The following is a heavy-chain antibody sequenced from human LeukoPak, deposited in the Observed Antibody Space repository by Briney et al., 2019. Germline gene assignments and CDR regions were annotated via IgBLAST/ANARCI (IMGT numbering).Heavy chain of an antibody. J-gene: IGHJ4*02. V-gene: IGHV3-30*18. D-gene: IGHD2/OR15-2a*01. Sequence: GGSLRLSCEASGFIFSSYGMHWVRQAPGKGLEWVAVISYDGSNKYYADSVKDRFTISRDNSKNTLYLQMNSLRAEDTAVYYCANKEYCRGRSCHSSELYWGQGTLVTVSS. CDR3: ANKEYCRGRSCHSSELY. CDR2: ISYDGSNK. CDR1: GFIFSSYG.